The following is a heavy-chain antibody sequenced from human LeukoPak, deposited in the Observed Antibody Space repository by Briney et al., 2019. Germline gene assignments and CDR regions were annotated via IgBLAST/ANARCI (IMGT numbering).Heavy chain of an antibody. CDR3: ARSQSSGWYSSDF. D-gene: IGHD6-19*01. Sequence: SETLSLTCTVSGASISSYHWSWIRQPPGKGLEWIGYIYYSGSTNYNPSLKSRVTISVDTSKNQFSLKLGSVIAADTAVYYCARSQSSGWYSSDFWGQGTLVTVSS. CDR2: IYYSGST. V-gene: IGHV4-59*01. J-gene: IGHJ4*02. CDR1: GASISSYH.